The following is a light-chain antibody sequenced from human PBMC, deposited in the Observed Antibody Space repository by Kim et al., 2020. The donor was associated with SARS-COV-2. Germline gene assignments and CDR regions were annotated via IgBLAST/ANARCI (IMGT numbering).Light chain of an antibody. Sequence: TISCTATSSDVGGYNYVSWYQQRPGKAPKRMIYDVSNRPSGVSNSFSGAKSGNTAYLTISGLQAEDEDDYYCSSYTSSSTLDVVFGGGTKLTVL. J-gene: IGLJ2*01. CDR2: DVS. CDR1: SSDVGGYNY. V-gene: IGLV2-14*03. CDR3: SSYTSSSTLDVV.